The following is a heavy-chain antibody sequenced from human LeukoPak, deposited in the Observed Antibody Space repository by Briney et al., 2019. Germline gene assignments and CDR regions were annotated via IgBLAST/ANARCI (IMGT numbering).Heavy chain of an antibody. Sequence: GGSLRHSCAASGLTFSSYAMRWVRQAPGKGVEWVSVTCVCGGSTSYADSLQGRFTISRDNSNNTLYLQMNSLRAEDTAVYYCAKPACSSTSCHDFDYWGQGTLVTVSS. J-gene: IGHJ4*02. CDR3: AKPACSSTSCHDFDY. D-gene: IGHD2-2*01. V-gene: IGHV3-23*01. CDR1: GLTFSSYA. CDR2: TCVCGGST.